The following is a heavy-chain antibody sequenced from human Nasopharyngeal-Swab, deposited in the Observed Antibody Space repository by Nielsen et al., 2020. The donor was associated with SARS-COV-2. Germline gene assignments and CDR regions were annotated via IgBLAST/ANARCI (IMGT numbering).Heavy chain of an antibody. D-gene: IGHD2-2*01. CDR2: ISGDGSNT. V-gene: IGHV3-74*01. CDR3: ARLMGSSTSFGRFDP. Sequence: GESLKISCAASGFTFDDYTMHWVRQAPGKGLVWVSRISGDGSNTFYADSVKGRFTISRDNAKNTLYLQMNSLRAEDTAVYYCARLMGSSTSFGRFDPWGQGTLVTVSS. J-gene: IGHJ5*02. CDR1: GFTFDDYT.